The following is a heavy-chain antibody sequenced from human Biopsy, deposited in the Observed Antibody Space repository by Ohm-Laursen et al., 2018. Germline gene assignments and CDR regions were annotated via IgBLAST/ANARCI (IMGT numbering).Heavy chain of an antibody. CDR1: GFKFNDYA. CDR3: ARDISPSTFPENTLDI. V-gene: IGHV3-9*01. J-gene: IGHJ3*02. CDR2: MSRNNGFI. D-gene: IGHD2/OR15-2a*01. Sequence: SLRLSCAAAGFKFNDYAMHWVRQTPGKGLEWVSGMSRNNGFIGYADSVRGRFTISRDNGQNSLYLQMNNLITKDTAVYYCARDISPSTFPENTLDIWGQGTMVTVSS.